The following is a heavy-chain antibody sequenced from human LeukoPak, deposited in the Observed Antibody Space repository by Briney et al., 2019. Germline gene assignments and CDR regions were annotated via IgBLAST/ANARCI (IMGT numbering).Heavy chain of an antibody. J-gene: IGHJ4*02. D-gene: IGHD3-22*01. V-gene: IGHV3-21*01. CDR3: ASDYYDSSGYYPLDY. CDR1: GFTFSSYS. CDR2: ISSSSSYI. Sequence: GGSLRLSCAASGFTFSSYSMNWVRQAPGEGLEWVSSISSSSSYIYYADSVKGRFTISRDNAKNSLYLQMNSLRAEDTAVYYCASDYYDSSGYYPLDYWGQGTLVTVSS.